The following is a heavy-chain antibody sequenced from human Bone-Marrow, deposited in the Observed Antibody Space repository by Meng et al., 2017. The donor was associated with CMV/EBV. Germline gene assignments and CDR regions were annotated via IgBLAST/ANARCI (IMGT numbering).Heavy chain of an antibody. CDR1: GFTFSDYY. Sequence: GGSLRLSCAASGFTFSDYYMNWVRQAPGKGLEWVSSISSSSTIYYADSVKGRFTISRDNAKNSLYLQMNSLRAEDTAVYYCARDKTKGAPMIVVVTPPRPNWFDPWDQGTLVTVSS. CDR3: ARDKTKGAPMIVVVTPPRPNWFDP. V-gene: IGHV3-69-1*02. D-gene: IGHD3-22*01. CDR2: ISSSSTI. J-gene: IGHJ5*02.